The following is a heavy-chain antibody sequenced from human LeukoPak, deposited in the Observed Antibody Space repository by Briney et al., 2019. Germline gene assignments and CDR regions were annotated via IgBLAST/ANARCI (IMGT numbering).Heavy chain of an antibody. J-gene: IGHJ4*02. CDR2: ISYDGSNK. CDR3: AKHHNTNYYSSGWYLDY. V-gene: IGHV3-30*18. Sequence: GGSLRLSCAASGFTFRNYGMHWVRQAPGKGLEWVAVISYDGSNKYYADSVKGRFTISRDNSKNTLYLQMNSLRAEDTAVYYCAKHHNTNYYSSGWYLDYWGQGTLVTVSS. CDR1: GFTFRNYG. D-gene: IGHD6-19*01.